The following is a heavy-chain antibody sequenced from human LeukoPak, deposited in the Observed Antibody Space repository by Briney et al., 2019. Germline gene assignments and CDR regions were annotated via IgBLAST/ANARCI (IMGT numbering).Heavy chain of an antibody. J-gene: IGHJ6*02. Sequence: GGSLRLSCVASGFTFSSYGMHWVRQAPGKGLEWVAVIWSDGNYKYYAESVKGRFTISRDNSKNTLYLRMNSLRAEDTAVYYCARDGCSGSSCQYYYYGMDVWGQGTTVTVSS. CDR3: ARDGCSGSSCQYYYYGMDV. V-gene: IGHV3-33*01. D-gene: IGHD2-2*01. CDR1: GFTFSSYG. CDR2: IWSDGNYK.